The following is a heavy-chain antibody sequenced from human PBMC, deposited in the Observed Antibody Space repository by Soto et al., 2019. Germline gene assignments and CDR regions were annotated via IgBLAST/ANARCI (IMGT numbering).Heavy chain of an antibody. Sequence: QVQLVQSGAEVKKPGASVKVSCKASGYTFTSYGISWVRQAPGQGLEWMGWISAYNGNTNYAQKLQGRVTMTTEPATSTAYMELRSLRSDDTAVYYCARFPLDFGELFGVDPWGQGTLVTVSS. CDR3: ARFPLDFGELFGVDP. D-gene: IGHD3-10*01. V-gene: IGHV1-18*01. CDR1: GYTFTSYG. CDR2: ISAYNGNT. J-gene: IGHJ5*02.